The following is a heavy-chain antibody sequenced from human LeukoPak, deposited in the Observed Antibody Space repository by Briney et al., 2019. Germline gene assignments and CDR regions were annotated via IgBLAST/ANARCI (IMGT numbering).Heavy chain of an antibody. CDR3: ARDYSSSSGRYYYGMDV. D-gene: IGHD6-13*01. Sequence: GALRLSCAASGFTFSSYWMSWVRQAPGKGLEWVANIKQDGSEKYYVDSVKGRFTISRDNAKNSLYLQMNSLRAEDTAVYYCARDYSSSSGRYYYGMDVWGQGTTVTVSS. CDR1: GFTFSSYW. V-gene: IGHV3-7*01. CDR2: IKQDGSEK. J-gene: IGHJ6*02.